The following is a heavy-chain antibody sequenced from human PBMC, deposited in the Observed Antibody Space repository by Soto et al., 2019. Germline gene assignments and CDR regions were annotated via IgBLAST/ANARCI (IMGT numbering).Heavy chain of an antibody. D-gene: IGHD3-9*01. J-gene: IGHJ3*02. Sequence: GGSLRLSCTASGFTFSSHAMSWVRQSPGKGLEWVSAIGGTSGRTYYADSVKGRFTISRDNSKNTLYLQMNSLSGEDTAVYYCAKIRGYDILTGYYDAFDIWGQGTMVTVSS. CDR3: AKIRGYDILTGYYDAFDI. CDR1: GFTFSSHA. V-gene: IGHV3-23*01. CDR2: IGGTSGRT.